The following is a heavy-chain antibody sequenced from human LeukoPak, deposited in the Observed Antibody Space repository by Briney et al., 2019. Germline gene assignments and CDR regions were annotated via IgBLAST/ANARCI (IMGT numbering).Heavy chain of an antibody. CDR1: GFTFSTYG. J-gene: IGHJ4*02. Sequence: GGSLRLSCAASGFTFSTYGMHWVRQVPGKGLEWVAFIWYDGSNKYYADSVKGRFTISRDNSKNTLYLQMNSLRAEDTAVYYCARTAAGFWGQGTLVTVSS. CDR2: IWYDGSNK. V-gene: IGHV3-33*01. CDR3: ARTAAGF. D-gene: IGHD6-13*01.